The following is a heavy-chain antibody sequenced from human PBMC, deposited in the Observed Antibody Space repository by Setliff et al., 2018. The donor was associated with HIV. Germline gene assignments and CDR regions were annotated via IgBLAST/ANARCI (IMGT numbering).Heavy chain of an antibody. CDR1: GYTFIDYF. CDR3: SRQLSNSLDY. Sequence: ASVKVSCKASGYTFIDYFIHWLRQAPGQGLVWMGLISPDNGDTNIPRRFRSRVSMIRETSISTVYIELSGLTSADTAVYFCSRQLSNSLDYWGQGTPVTVSS. V-gene: IGHV1-2*02. D-gene: IGHD1-1*01. J-gene: IGHJ4*02. CDR2: ISPDNGDT.